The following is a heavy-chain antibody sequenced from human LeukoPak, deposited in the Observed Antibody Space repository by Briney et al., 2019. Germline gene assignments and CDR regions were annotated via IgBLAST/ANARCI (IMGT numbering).Heavy chain of an antibody. D-gene: IGHD3-22*01. CDR3: ARDLPHSGYYDSSGPGGGFDY. J-gene: IGHJ4*02. V-gene: IGHV3-48*03. Sequence: GGSLRLSCAASGFTFSSYEMNWVRQAPGKGLEWVSYISSSGSTIYYADSVKGRFTISRDNAKNSLYLQMNSLRAEDAAVYYCARDLPHSGYYDSSGPGGGFDYWGQGTLVTVSS. CDR2: ISSSGSTI. CDR1: GFTFSSYE.